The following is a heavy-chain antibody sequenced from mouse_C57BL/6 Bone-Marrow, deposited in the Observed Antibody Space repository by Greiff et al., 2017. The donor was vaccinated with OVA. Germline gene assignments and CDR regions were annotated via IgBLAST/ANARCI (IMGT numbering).Heavy chain of an antibody. J-gene: IGHJ3*01. Sequence: VQLQQSGAELARPGASVKLSCKASGYTFTSYGISWVQQRPGQGLEWIGEIYPRSGNTYYNEKFKGKATLTADKSSRTAYMELRSLTSEDSAVYFCARWLLLGFAYWGQGTLVTVSA. D-gene: IGHD2-3*01. CDR2: IYPRSGNT. V-gene: IGHV1-81*01. CDR3: ARWLLLGFAY. CDR1: GYTFTSYG.